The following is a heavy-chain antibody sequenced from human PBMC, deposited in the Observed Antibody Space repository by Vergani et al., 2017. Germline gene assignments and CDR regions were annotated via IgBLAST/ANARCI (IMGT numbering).Heavy chain of an antibody. Sequence: QLQLQESGPGLVKPSATLSLTCSVSGASIRSSNYYWGWIRQPPGKGLEWIASIYYSGSTYYNPSLKSRVTISVDTSKNQFSLKLSSVTAADTAVYYCARDNSGYDYNWFDPWGQGTLVTVSS. D-gene: IGHD5-12*01. CDR2: IYYSGST. CDR3: ARDNSGYDYNWFDP. CDR1: GASIRSSNYY. J-gene: IGHJ5*02. V-gene: IGHV4-39*07.